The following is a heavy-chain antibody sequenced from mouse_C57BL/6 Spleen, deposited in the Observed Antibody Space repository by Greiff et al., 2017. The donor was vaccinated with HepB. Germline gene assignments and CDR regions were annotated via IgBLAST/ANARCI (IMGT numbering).Heavy chain of an antibody. CDR2: IYPRSGNT. J-gene: IGHJ2*01. D-gene: IGHD2-2*01. V-gene: IGHV1-81*01. Sequence: VQLQHSGAELARPGASVKLSCKASGYTFTSYGISWVKQRTGQGLEWIGEIYPRSGNTYYNEKFKGKATLTADKSSSTAYMELRSLTSEDSAVYFCARYGYDEAYYFDYWGQGTTLTVSS. CDR3: ARYGYDEAYYFDY. CDR1: GYTFTSYG.